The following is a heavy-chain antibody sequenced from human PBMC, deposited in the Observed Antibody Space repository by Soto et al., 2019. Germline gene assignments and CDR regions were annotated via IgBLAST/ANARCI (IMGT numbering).Heavy chain of an antibody. Sequence: PGESLKISCKGSGYSFTSYWIGWVRQMPGKGLEWMGIIYPGDSDTRYSPSFQGQVTISADKSISTAYLQWSSLKASDTAMYYCARHYYRADAPPNWFDPWGQGTLVTVSS. CDR3: ARHYYRADAPPNWFDP. J-gene: IGHJ5*02. CDR1: GYSFTSYW. V-gene: IGHV5-51*01. CDR2: IYPGDSDT. D-gene: IGHD3-10*01.